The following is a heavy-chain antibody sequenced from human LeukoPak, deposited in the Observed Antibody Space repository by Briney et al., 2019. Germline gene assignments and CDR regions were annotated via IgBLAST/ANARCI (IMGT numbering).Heavy chain of an antibody. CDR2: IYYSGST. V-gene: IGHV4-59*01. J-gene: IGHJ6*02. CDR1: GGSISSYY. Sequence: SETLSLTCTVSGGSISSYYWSWIRQPPGKGLEWIGHIYYSGSTNYNPSLKSRVTISVDTSKNQFSLKLSSVTAADTAVYYCARDDVVAAAGRDYYYYYGMDVWGQGTTVTVSS. D-gene: IGHD6-13*01. CDR3: ARDDVVAAAGRDYYYYYGMDV.